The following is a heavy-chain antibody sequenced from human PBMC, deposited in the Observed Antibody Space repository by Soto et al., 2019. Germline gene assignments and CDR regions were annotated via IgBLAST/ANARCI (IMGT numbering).Heavy chain of an antibody. D-gene: IGHD3-9*01. V-gene: IGHV1-3*05. Sequence: QVQLVQSGAEEKKPGASVKVSCKASGYTFTSYAMHWVRQATGQRLEWMGWINAGNGNTKYSQKFQGRVTITRDTSASTAYMELSSLRSEDTAVYSCAREGYDILTGDYGMDVWGQGTTVTVSS. CDR2: INAGNGNT. CDR3: AREGYDILTGDYGMDV. J-gene: IGHJ6*02. CDR1: GYTFTSYA.